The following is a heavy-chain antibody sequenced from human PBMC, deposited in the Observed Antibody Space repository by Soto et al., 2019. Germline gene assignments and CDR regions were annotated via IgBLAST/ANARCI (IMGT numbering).Heavy chain of an antibody. CDR3: AKVSSSWYAGFFDL. J-gene: IGHJ4*02. Sequence: EVQLLESGGGLVQPGGSLRLSCTASGFTFSSHAMTWVRQAPGKGLEWVSGVSDSGTSIYYADSVKGRLTISRDNSKNTLYLQMPTLRATEPAVYYCAKVSSSWYAGFFDLWGQGTLVTVSS. CDR1: GFTFSSHA. D-gene: IGHD6-13*01. V-gene: IGHV3-23*01. CDR2: VSDSGTSI.